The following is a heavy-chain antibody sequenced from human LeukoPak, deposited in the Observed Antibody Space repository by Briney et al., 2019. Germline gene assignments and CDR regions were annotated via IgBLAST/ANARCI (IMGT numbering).Heavy chain of an antibody. CDR1: GYTFTGYY. J-gene: IGHJ4*02. Sequence: ASVKVSCKASGYTFTGYYMHWVRQAPGQGLEWMGWINPNSGGTNYAQKFQGRVTMTRDTSISTAYMELSRLRSDDTAVYYCARVPPYYYDGSGYYHLDYWGQGTLVTVSS. CDR3: ARVPPYYYDGSGYYHLDY. CDR2: INPNSGGT. V-gene: IGHV1-2*02. D-gene: IGHD3-22*01.